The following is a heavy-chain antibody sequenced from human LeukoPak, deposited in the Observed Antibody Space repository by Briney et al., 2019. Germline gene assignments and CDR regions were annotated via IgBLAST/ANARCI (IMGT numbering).Heavy chain of an antibody. CDR2: INHSGST. D-gene: IGHD3-22*01. V-gene: IGHV4-34*01. J-gene: IGHJ4*02. CDR3: ARGGYYYDSSGYYYVVEY. Sequence: SETLSLTCAVYGGSFSGYYWSWIRQPPGKGLEWIGEINHSGSTNYNPSLKSRVTISVDTSKNQFSLKLSSVTAADTAVYYCARGGYYYDSSGYYYVVEYWGQGTLVTVSS. CDR1: GGSFSGYY.